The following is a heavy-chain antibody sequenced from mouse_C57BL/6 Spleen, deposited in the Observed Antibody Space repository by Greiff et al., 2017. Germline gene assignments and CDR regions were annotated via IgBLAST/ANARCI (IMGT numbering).Heavy chain of an antibody. CDR1: GFNIKDDY. Sequence: DVKLQESGAELVRPGASVKLSCTASGFNIKDDYMHWVKQRPEQGLEWIGWIDPENGDTEYASKFQGKATITADTSSNTAYLQLSSLTSEDTAVYYCTTERDFDCWGKGTTLTVAS. V-gene: IGHV14-4*01. CDR3: TTERDFDC. J-gene: IGHJ2*01. CDR2: IDPENGDT.